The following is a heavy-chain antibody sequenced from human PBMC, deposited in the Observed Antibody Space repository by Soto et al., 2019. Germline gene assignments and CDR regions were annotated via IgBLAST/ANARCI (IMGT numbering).Heavy chain of an antibody. D-gene: IGHD2-2*01. V-gene: IGHV3-23*01. J-gene: IGHJ4*02. CDR2: ISGNGGST. Sequence: EVQLLESGGGLVQPGGSLRLSCAASGFTFSSYAMSWVRQAPGKGLEWVSSISGNGGSTYYADSVKGRFTISRDNSKNTLYVQMNGLRAEDTAIYSGAKDRGGYCTSTTCYGGGSFDYWGQGTLVTVSS. CDR3: AKDRGGYCTSTTCYGGGSFDY. CDR1: GFTFSSYA.